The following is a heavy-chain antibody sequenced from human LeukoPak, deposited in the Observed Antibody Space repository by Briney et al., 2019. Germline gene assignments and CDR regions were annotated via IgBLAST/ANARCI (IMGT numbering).Heavy chain of an antibody. CDR3: AGGEGYYFDY. CDR1: GGSISSSSYY. D-gene: IGHD3-16*01. V-gene: IGHV4-39*07. J-gene: IGHJ4*02. CDR2: IYYSGST. Sequence: PSETRSLTCTVSGGSISSSSYYWGWIRQPPGKGLEWIGTIYYSGSTYYNPSLRSRVTISVDTSKNQFSLKLSSVTVADTAVYYCAGGEGYYFDYWGQGTLVTVSS.